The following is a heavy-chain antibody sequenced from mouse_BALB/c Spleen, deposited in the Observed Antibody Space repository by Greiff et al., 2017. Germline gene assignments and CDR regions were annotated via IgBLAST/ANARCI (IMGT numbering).Heavy chain of an antibody. Sequence: EVKLVESGTVLARPGASVKMSCKASGYTFTSYWMHWVKQRPGQGLEWIGAIYPGNSDTSYNQKFKGKAKLTAVTSTSTAYMELSSLTNEDSAVYHCTRKNYGSSYDYAMDYWGQGTSVTVSS. CDR2: IYPGNSDT. CDR3: TRKNYGSSYDYAMDY. J-gene: IGHJ4*01. D-gene: IGHD1-1*01. V-gene: IGHV1-5*01. CDR1: GYTFTSYW.